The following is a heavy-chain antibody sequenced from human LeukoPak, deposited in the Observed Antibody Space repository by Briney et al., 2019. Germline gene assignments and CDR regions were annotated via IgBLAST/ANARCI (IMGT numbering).Heavy chain of an antibody. Sequence: GGSLRLSCAVSGFSLINYAMSWVRQAPGKGLEWVSGIGGSGDTTYYADSVKGRFTISRDNSKNTLFLQVNSLRVEDTAVYYCARVLSIAARADYWGQGTLVTVSS. D-gene: IGHD6-6*01. J-gene: IGHJ4*02. CDR1: GFSLINYA. V-gene: IGHV3-23*01. CDR3: ARVLSIAARADY. CDR2: IGGSGDTT.